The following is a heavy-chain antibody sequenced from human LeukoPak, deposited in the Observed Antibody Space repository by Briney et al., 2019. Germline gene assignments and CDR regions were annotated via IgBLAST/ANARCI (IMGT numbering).Heavy chain of an antibody. D-gene: IGHD4-17*01. J-gene: IGHJ4*02. V-gene: IGHV3-21*01. Sequence: GGSLRLSCAASGFTFSSYWMSWVRQAPGKGLEWVSSISSSSSYIYYADSVKGRFTISRDNAKNSLYLQMNSLRAEDTAVYYCAREDDYGDYWDYFDYWGQGTLVTVSS. CDR1: GFTFSSYW. CDR3: AREDDYGDYWDYFDY. CDR2: ISSSSSYI.